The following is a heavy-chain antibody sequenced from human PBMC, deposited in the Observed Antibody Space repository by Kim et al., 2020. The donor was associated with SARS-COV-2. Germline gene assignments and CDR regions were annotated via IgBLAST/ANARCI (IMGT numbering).Heavy chain of an antibody. V-gene: IGHV3-49*04. CDR3: TLDTAMVEDRYFDY. CDR2: IRSKAYGGTT. J-gene: IGHJ4*02. CDR1: GFTFGDYA. Sequence: GGSLRLSCTASGFTFGDYAMSWVRQAPGKGLEWVGFIRSKAYGGTTEYAASVKGRFTISRDDSKSIAYLQMNSLKTEDTAVYYCTLDTAMVEDRYFDYWGQGTLVTVSS. D-gene: IGHD5-18*01.